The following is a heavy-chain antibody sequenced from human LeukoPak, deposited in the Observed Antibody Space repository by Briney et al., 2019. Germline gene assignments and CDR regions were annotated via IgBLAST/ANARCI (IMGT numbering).Heavy chain of an antibody. Sequence: ASVKVSCKASGYTFTSYDINWVRQATGQGLEWMGWMNPNSGNTGYAQKFQGRVTMTRNTSISTAYMELSSLRSEDTAVYYRARGSPYYDSSPSYGMDVWGQGTTVTVSS. J-gene: IGHJ6*02. V-gene: IGHV1-8*01. CDR2: MNPNSGNT. CDR3: ARGSPYYDSSPSYGMDV. D-gene: IGHD3-22*01. CDR1: GYTFTSYD.